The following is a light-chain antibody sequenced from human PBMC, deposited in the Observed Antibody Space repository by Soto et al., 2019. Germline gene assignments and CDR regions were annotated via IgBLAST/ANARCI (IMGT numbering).Light chain of an antibody. Sequence: QSALTQPPSASGSPGQSVTISCTGTSSDVGGYDYVSWYQQRPGKAPKLLIHEVTKRPSGVPDRFSGSKSGNTASLTVSGLQAEDEADYYCCSYAGSNTFVFGTGTKLTVL. J-gene: IGLJ1*01. CDR3: CSYAGSNTFV. CDR2: EVT. CDR1: SSDVGGYDY. V-gene: IGLV2-8*01.